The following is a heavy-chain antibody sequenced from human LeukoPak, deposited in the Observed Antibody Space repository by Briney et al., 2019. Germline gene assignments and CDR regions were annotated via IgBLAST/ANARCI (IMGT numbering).Heavy chain of an antibody. CDR2: IYYSGST. J-gene: IGHJ5*02. CDR1: GGTISSGGYY. D-gene: IGHD2-2*01. V-gene: IGHV4-31*03. CDR3: ARGIGCSSTSCYYNWFDP. Sequence: SETLSLTCTVSGGTISSGGYYWSWIRQHPGKGLEWIGYIYYSGSTYYHPSLKSRVTISVNTSKNQFSLQLSSVTAADTAVYYCARGIGCSSTSCYYNWFDPWGEGTLVSVSS.